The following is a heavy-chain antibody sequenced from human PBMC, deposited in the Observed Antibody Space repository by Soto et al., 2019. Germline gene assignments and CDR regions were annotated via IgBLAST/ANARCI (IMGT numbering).Heavy chain of an antibody. CDR3: AKRLGYCSGGSCYYGMDV. D-gene: IGHD2-15*01. J-gene: IGHJ6*02. V-gene: IGHV3-23*01. CDR1: GFTFSSYA. CDR2: ISGSGGST. Sequence: PGGSLRLSCAASGFTFSSYAMSWVRQAPGKGLEWVSAISGSGGSTYYADSVKGRFTISRDNSKNTLYLQMNSLRAEDTAVYYCAKRLGYCSGGSCYYGMDVWGQGTTVTV.